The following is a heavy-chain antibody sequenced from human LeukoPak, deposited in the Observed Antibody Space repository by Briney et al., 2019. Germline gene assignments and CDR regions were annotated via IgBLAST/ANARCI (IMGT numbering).Heavy chain of an antibody. J-gene: IGHJ3*02. CDR1: GGSISSYY. CDR3: ARDRYSSGWFAFDI. V-gene: IGHV4-59*01. D-gene: IGHD6-19*01. Sequence: SETLSLTCTVSGGSISSYYWSWIRQPPGKGLEWIGYIYYSGSTNYNPSLKSRVTISVDTSKNQFSLKLSSVTAADTAVYYCARDRYSSGWFAFDIWGQGTMATVSS. CDR2: IYYSGST.